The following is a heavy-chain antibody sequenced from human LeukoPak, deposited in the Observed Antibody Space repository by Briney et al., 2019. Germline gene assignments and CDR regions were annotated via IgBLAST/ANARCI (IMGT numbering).Heavy chain of an antibody. D-gene: IGHD4-17*01. CDR3: ARARSPRTTVDY. CDR2: IYYSGST. CDR1: GGSISSGDYY. J-gene: IGHJ4*02. Sequence: PSETLSLTCTVSGGSISSGDYYWSWIRQPPGKGLEWIGYIYYSGSTYYNPSLKSRVTISVDTSKNQFSLKLSSVTAADTAVYYCARARSPRTTVDYWGQGTLVTVSS. V-gene: IGHV4-30-4*01.